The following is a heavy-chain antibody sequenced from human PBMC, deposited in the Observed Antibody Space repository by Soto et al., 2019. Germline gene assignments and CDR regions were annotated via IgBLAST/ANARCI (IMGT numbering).Heavy chain of an antibody. CDR1: GFTFSTYA. V-gene: IGHV3-23*01. J-gene: IGHJ4*02. Sequence: EVPLLESGGGLVQPGGSLRLSCAASGFTFSTYAMSWVRQAPGKGLEWVSTISGSGGSAYFANSVKGQFTISRDNSKKTLYLQMNSLRAEDTAVYYCAKDADGDCTNGVCPEFDYWGQGTLVTVSS. CDR2: ISGSGGSA. CDR3: AKDADGDCTNGVCPEFDY. D-gene: IGHD2-8*01.